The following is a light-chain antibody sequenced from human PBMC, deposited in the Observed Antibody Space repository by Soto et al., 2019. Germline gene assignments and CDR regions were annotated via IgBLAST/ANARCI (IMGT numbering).Light chain of an antibody. CDR3: QQYNNWPRT. CDR2: DAS. Sequence: EIVMTQAPATLSVSPGERATPSCRASQSVSSYLAWYQQKPGQAPRLLIYDASNRATGIPARFSGSGAETEFTLTISSLQSEDFAVYYCQQYNNWPRTFGQGTKVDIK. J-gene: IGKJ1*01. V-gene: IGKV3-15*01. CDR1: QSVSSY.